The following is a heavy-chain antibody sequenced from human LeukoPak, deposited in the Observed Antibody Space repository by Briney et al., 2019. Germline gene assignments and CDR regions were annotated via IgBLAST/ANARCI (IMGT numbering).Heavy chain of an antibody. CDR3: AKGAGGFSYYNWFDP. CDR2: IYYSGTT. J-gene: IGHJ5*02. D-gene: IGHD5-18*01. Sequence: PSETLSLTCTVSGGSISSSPYYWGGIRQPPGKGLEGIGSIYYSGTTHYNPSLESRVTISVDTSKNQFSLKLASVTAADTAIYYCAKGAGGFSYYNWFDPWGQGTLVTVSS. CDR1: GGSISSSPYY. V-gene: IGHV4-39*07.